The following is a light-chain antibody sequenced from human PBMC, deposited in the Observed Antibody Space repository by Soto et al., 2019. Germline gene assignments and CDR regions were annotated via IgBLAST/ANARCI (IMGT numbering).Light chain of an antibody. Sequence: VLTQSPGTLSLSPGERATLSCRASQSVSSSYLAWYQQKPGQAPRLLIYRASARATGVPARFSGSGSGTEFTLTISSLQSEDFGIYYCQQYDYWWTFGQGTKVDIK. V-gene: IGKV3D-7*01. J-gene: IGKJ1*01. CDR2: RAS. CDR3: QQYDYWWT. CDR1: QSVSSSY.